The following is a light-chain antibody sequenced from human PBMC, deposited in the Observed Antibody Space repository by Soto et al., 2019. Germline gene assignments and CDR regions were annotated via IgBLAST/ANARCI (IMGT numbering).Light chain of an antibody. CDR2: KAS. V-gene: IGKV1-5*03. CDR1: QSISSW. CDR3: HQYNSYSYT. J-gene: IGKJ2*01. Sequence: DIQMTQSPSTLSASVGDRVTMTCRAGQSISSWLAWYQQKPGKAPKLLIYKASSLESGVPSRFSGSGSGTEFTLTISSLQPDDFATYYCHQYNSYSYTFGQGTKLEI.